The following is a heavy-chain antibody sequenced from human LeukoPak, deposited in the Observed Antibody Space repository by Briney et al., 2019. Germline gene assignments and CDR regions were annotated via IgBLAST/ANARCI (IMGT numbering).Heavy chain of an antibody. CDR3: AVVPAEMAYYFDY. CDR2: ISYDGSNK. J-gene: IGHJ4*02. D-gene: IGHD2-2*01. V-gene: IGHV3-30*03. CDR1: GFTFSSYG. Sequence: TGGSLRLSCAASGFTFSSYGMHWVRQAPGKGLEWVAVISYDGSNKYYADSVKGRFTISRDNSKNTLYLQMNSLRAEDTAVYYCAVVPAEMAYYFDYWGQGTLVTVSS.